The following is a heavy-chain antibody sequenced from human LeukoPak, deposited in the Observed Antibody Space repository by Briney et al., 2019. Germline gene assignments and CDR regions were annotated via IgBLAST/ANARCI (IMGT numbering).Heavy chain of an antibody. D-gene: IGHD1-26*01. Sequence: PGGSLRLSCAASGFTFNNYAMSWVRQAPGKGLEWVSVISASGRTTYYADSVEGRFIISRDNSKSTLYLQMNSLRAEDTAIYYCANMVGDTITRGFDYWGQGTLVTVSS. J-gene: IGHJ4*02. CDR3: ANMVGDTITRGFDY. CDR1: GFTFNNYA. V-gene: IGHV3-23*01. CDR2: ISASGRTT.